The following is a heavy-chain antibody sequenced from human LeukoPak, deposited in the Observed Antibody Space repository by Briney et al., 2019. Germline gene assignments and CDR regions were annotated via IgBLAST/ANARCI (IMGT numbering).Heavy chain of an antibody. D-gene: IGHD3/OR15-3a*01. CDR1: GFTFSDYY. Sequence: PGGSLRLSCAASGFTFSDYYMSWIRQAPGKGLEWVSFISSSSSYTNYADSVQGRFTISRDNAKNSLYLQMNSLRAEDTAVYYCARDWADYFGDFPPFFYYWGQGTLVTGSS. J-gene: IGHJ4*02. V-gene: IGHV3-11*05. CDR2: ISSSSSYT. CDR3: ARDWADYFGDFPPFFYY.